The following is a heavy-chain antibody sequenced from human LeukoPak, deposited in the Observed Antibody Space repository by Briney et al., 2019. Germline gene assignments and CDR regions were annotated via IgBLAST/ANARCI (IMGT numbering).Heavy chain of an antibody. CDR2: ISGYNGNT. J-gene: IGHJ3*02. CDR1: GYTFTGYG. D-gene: IGHD2-2*01. V-gene: IGHV1-18*01. CDR3: VRDCGLYCSSASCCFRAFDI. Sequence: ASVKVSCKASGYTFTGYGISWVRQAPGQGPEWMGWISGYNGNTKYVQKLQGRVTMTTDTSTSTAYMELRSLRSDDTAVYYCVRDCGLYCSSASCCFRAFDIWGQGTMVTVSS.